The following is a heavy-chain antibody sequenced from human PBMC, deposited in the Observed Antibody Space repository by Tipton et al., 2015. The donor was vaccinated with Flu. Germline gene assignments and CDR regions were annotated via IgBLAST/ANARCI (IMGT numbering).Heavy chain of an antibody. V-gene: IGHV3-33*01. Sequence: SLRLSCAASGFTFSSYGMHWVRQAPGKGLEWVAVIWYDGSNKYYADSVKGRFTISRDNSKNTLYLQMNSLRAEDTAVYYCARDQSYYYYMDVWGKGTTVTVPS. CDR1: GFTFSSYG. CDR2: IWYDGSNK. CDR3: ARDQSYYYYMDV. J-gene: IGHJ6*03.